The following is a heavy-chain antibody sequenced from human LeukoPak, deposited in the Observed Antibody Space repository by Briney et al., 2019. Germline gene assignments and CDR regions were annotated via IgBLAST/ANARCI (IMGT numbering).Heavy chain of an antibody. CDR2: IYYSGST. J-gene: IGHJ4*02. Sequence: PSETLSLTCTVSGGSISSGGYYWSWIRQHPGKGLEWIGYIYYSGSTYYNPSLKSRVTISVDTSKNQFSLKLSSVTAADTAVYYCARTIVGAIRYYFDYWGQGPLVTVSS. CDR3: ARTIVGAIRYYFDY. CDR1: GGSISSGGYY. V-gene: IGHV4-31*03. D-gene: IGHD1-26*01.